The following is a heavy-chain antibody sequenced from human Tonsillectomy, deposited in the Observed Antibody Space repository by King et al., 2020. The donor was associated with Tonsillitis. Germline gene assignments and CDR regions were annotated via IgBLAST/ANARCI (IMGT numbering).Heavy chain of an antibody. Sequence: VQLQESGPGLVKPSQTLSLTCTVSGGSISSGGYYWSWIRQHPGKGLEWIGYIYYSGSTYYNPSLKSRVTLSVDTSKNQFSLKLSPVTAADTAVYYFARGYCSSTSCYFFDYWGPTPGDWGQGTLVTVSS. D-gene: IGHD2-2*01. CDR3: ARGYCSSTSCYFFDYWGPTPGD. CDR1: GGSISSGGYY. J-gene: IGHJ4*02. CDR2: IYYSGST. V-gene: IGHV4-31*03.